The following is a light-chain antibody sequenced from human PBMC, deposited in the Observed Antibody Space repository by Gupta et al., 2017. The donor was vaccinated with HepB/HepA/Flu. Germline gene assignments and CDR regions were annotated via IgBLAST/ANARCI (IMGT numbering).Light chain of an antibody. CDR3: QQYYGTPPIT. CDR2: GAS. CDR1: QSVSYSSNNKNY. Sequence: DIVMTQSPDSLAVSLGERATIDRKSSQSVSYSSNNKNYLAWYQQRPGQPPKLLIYGASARASGVPDRFSGSGSGTDFTLTISSLQAEDVAVYYCQQYYGTPPITFGPGTKVDIK. J-gene: IGKJ3*01. V-gene: IGKV4-1*01.